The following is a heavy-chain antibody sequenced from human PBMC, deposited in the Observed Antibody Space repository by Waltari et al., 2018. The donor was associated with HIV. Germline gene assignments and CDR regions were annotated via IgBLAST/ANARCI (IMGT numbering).Heavy chain of an antibody. CDR1: GYAFTDYD. CDR2: LSPKSGKT. V-gene: IGHV1-8*01. CDR3: TNGRPGAIVGDH. Sequence: QVQLVQSGAEVRKPGASVEVSCKTSGYAFTDYDINWVRRAAGQGLEWMGVLSPKSGKTGSGHRLKDRVTMTRNASTSTVFLELSGLEPQDTAVYYCTNGRPGAIVGDHWGQGT. D-gene: IGHD3-3*01. J-gene: IGHJ5*02.